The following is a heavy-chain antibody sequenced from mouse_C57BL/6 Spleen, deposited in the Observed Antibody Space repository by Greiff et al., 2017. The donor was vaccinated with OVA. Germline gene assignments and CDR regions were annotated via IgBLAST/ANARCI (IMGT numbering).Heavy chain of an antibody. V-gene: IGHV5-4*01. J-gene: IGHJ1*03. D-gene: IGHD2-1*01. Sequence: EVQGVESGGGLVKPGGSLKLSCAASGFTFSSYAMSWVRQTPEKRLEWVATISDGGSYTYYPDNVKGRFTISRDNAKNNLYLQMSHLKSEDTAMYYCARAGNYGIDWYFDVWGTGTTVTVSS. CDR2: ISDGGSYT. CDR3: ARAGNYGIDWYFDV. CDR1: GFTFSSYA.